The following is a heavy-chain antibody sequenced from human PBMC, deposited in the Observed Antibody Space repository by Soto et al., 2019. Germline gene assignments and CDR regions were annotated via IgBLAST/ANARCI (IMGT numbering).Heavy chain of an antibody. CDR1: GGSISSSNW. CDR3: ARVGGGYYYGMDV. CDR2: NYHSGRT. J-gene: IGHJ6*02. Sequence: QVQLQESGPGLVKPSGTLSLTCAVSGGSISSSNWWSWVRQPPGKGLEWIRENYHSGRTTYTPSLTGRVTISVDQSKNHFSLELSYVNASGTAVYYCARVGGGYYYGMDVWGQGTTVTVSS. V-gene: IGHV4-4*02. D-gene: IGHD3-16*01.